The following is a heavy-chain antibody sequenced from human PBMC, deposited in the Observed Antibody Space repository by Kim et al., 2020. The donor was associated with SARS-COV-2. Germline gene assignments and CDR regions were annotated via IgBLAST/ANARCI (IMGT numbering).Heavy chain of an antibody. V-gene: IGHV3-20*01. CDR2: VNWIGRST. CDR3: ARVERSGYNSWFDV. Sequence: GGSLRLSCEASGFKFEDYGMAWVRQAPGKGLVWVSGVNWIGRSTGDIDSVKGRFTTSRDNAKKSLFLQMNSLRVEDTAFDHCARVERSGYNSWFDVWGQG. J-gene: IGHJ5*02. CDR1: GFKFEDYG. D-gene: IGHD5-12*01.